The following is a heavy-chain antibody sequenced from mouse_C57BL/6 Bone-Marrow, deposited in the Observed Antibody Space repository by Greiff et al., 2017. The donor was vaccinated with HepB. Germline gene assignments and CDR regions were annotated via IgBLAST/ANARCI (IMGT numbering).Heavy chain of an antibody. CDR1: GYTFTSYW. J-gene: IGHJ3*01. CDR2: INPSSGYT. D-gene: IGHD3-3*01. V-gene: IGHV1-7*01. Sequence: QVQLQHSGAELAKPGASVKLSCKASGYTFTSYWMHWVKQRPGQGLEWIGYINPSSGYTKYNQKFKDQTTLTADKYSSTADMQLSSRTYEDSAVYYCARRGLAFAYWGQGTLVTVSA. CDR3: ARRGLAFAY.